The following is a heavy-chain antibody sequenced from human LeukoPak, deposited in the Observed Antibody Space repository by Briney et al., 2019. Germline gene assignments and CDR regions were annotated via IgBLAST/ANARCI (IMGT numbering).Heavy chain of an antibody. V-gene: IGHV4-34*01. CDR2: INHSGST. CDR1: GGSFSGYY. CDR3: ARQYGSGSPYYYYYYGMDV. J-gene: IGHJ6*02. D-gene: IGHD3-10*01. Sequence: SETLSLTCAVYGGSFSGYYWSWIRQPLGKGLEWIGEINHSGSTNYNPSLKSRVTISVDTSKNQFSLKLSSVTAADTAVYYCARQYGSGSPYYYYYYGMDVWGQGTTVTVSS.